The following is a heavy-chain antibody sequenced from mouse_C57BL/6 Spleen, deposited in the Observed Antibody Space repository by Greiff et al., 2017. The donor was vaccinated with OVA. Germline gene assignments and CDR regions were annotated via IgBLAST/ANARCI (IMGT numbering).Heavy chain of an antibody. CDR3: ARSGIYYDYDEYFDV. CDR2: INPNNGGT. J-gene: IGHJ1*03. CDR1: GYTFTDYN. V-gene: IGHV1-22*01. D-gene: IGHD2-4*01. Sequence: VQLKESGPELVKPGASVKMSCKASGYTFTDYNMHWVKQSHGKSLEWIGYINPNNGGTSYNQKFTCKATLTVNKSSSTAYMELRSLTSEDSAVYYCARSGIYYDYDEYFDVWGTGTTVTVSS.